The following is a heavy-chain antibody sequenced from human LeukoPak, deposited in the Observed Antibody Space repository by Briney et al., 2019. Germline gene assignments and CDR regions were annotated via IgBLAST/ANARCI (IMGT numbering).Heavy chain of an antibody. CDR3: ARGPYCSGGSCYSADFDY. V-gene: IGHV4-34*01. CDR1: GGSFSGYY. J-gene: IGHJ4*02. CDR2: INHSGST. D-gene: IGHD2-15*01. Sequence: PSETLSLTCAVYGGSFSGYYWSWIPQPPGKGLEWIGEINHSGSTNYNPSLKSRVTISVDTSKNQFSLQLSSVTAADTAVYYCARGPYCSGGSCYSADFDYWGQGTLVTVSS.